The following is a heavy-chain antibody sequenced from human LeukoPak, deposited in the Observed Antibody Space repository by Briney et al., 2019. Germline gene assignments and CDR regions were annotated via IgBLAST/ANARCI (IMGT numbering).Heavy chain of an antibody. Sequence: SETLSLTCAVYGGSFSGYYWSWIRQPPGKGLEWIGEINQSGSTNYNPSLKSRVTISVDRSKNQFSLKLSSVTAADTAVYYCAGIAAAGTGYYFDYWGQGTLVTVSS. J-gene: IGHJ4*02. CDR1: GGSFSGYY. V-gene: IGHV4-34*01. CDR3: AGIAAAGTGYYFDY. CDR2: INQSGST. D-gene: IGHD6-13*01.